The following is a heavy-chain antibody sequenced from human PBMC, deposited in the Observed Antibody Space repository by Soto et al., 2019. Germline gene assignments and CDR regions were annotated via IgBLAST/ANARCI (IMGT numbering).Heavy chain of an antibody. CDR2: IYYSGST. D-gene: IGHD5-18*01. CDR3: AVDTAMGNYYYYGMDV. CDR1: GGSISSGGYY. Sequence: TVSGGSISSGGYYWSWIRQHPGKGLEWIGYIYYSGSTYYNLSLKSRVTISVDTSKNQFSLKLSSVTAADTAVYYCAVDTAMGNYYYYGMDVWGQGTTVTVSS. V-gene: IGHV4-31*03. J-gene: IGHJ6*02.